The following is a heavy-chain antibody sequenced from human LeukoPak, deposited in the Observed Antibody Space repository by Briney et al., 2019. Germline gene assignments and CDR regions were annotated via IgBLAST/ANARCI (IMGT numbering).Heavy chain of an antibody. D-gene: IGHD3-22*01. CDR3: ARGLYDSSGYYYPYYYYYMDV. J-gene: IGHJ6*03. Sequence: ASVKVSCKASGYTFTSYDINLVRQATGQGLEWMGWMNPNSGNTGYAQKFQGRVTITRNTSISTAYMELSSLRSEDTAVYYCARGLYDSSGYYYPYYYYYMDVWGKGTTVTVSS. CDR2: MNPNSGNT. V-gene: IGHV1-8*03. CDR1: GYTFTSYD.